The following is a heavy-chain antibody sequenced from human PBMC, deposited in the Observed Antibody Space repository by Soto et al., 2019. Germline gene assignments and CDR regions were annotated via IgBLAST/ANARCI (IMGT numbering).Heavy chain of an antibody. CDR1: GGSISSYY. CDR3: ARQSNYDILTGYYKRNGFDP. V-gene: IGHV4-59*08. J-gene: IGHJ5*02. CDR2: IYYSGST. Sequence: SETLSLTCTVSGGSISSYYWSWIRQPPGKGLEWIGYIYYSGSTNYNPSLKSRVTISVDTSKNQFSLKLSSVTAADTAVYYCARQSNYDILTGYYKRNGFDPWGQGTLVTVS. D-gene: IGHD3-9*01.